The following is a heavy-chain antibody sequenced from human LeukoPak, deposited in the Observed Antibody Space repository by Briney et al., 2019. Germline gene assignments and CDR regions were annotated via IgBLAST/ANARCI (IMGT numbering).Heavy chain of an antibody. CDR2: IRSTANGYAT. CDR3: TGNYYGSGSYADFDY. J-gene: IGHJ4*02. D-gene: IGHD3-10*01. V-gene: IGHV3-73*01. Sequence: WGSLRLSCAASGFTFSGSALLWVRQASGKGLEWVGRIRSTANGYATAYAASVKGRFTISRDDSKNTAYLQMDSLKTEDTAVYYCTGNYYGSGSYADFDYWGQGTLVTVSS. CDR1: GFTFSGSA.